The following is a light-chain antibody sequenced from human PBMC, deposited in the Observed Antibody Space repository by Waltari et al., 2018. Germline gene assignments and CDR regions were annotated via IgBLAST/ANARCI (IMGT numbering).Light chain of an antibody. J-gene: IGLJ1*01. Sequence: QSALTQPAPVSGSPGQSIPTSCPGTSSDVGTYNLFPWYQQHPGKAPKLMIYEVSKRPSGVSNRFSGSKSGNTASLTISGLQAEDEADYYCCSYAGGSTFYVFGTETKVTVL. CDR3: CSYAGGSTFYV. CDR2: EVS. CDR1: SSDVGTYNL. V-gene: IGLV2-23*02.